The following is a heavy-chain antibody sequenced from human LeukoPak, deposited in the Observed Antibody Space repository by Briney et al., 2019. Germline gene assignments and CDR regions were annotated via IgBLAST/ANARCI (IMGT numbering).Heavy chain of an antibody. CDR1: GYTFTSYG. CDR3: ARAIAANWFDP. D-gene: IGHD6-6*01. V-gene: IGHV1-18*01. CDR2: ISAYNGNT. Sequence: GASVKVSCQASGYTFTSYGIRWVRQAPGQGLEWMGWISAYNGNTNYAQKLQGRVTMTTDTSTSTAYIELRSLRSDDTAVYYCARAIAANWFDPWGQGTLVTDSS. J-gene: IGHJ5*02.